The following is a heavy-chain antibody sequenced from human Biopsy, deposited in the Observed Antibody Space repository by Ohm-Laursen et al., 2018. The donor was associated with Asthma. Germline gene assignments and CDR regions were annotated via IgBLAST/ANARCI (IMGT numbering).Heavy chain of an antibody. Sequence: SLRLSCSASGFTFSSYGMYWVRQAPGKGLEWVAVISYDGSNKYYADSVKGRFTISRDNSKNTLYLQMNSLRAEDTAVYYCAKDTEGRYDFWSGLSYNYYGMDVWGQGTTVAVSS. CDR3: AKDTEGRYDFWSGLSYNYYGMDV. D-gene: IGHD3-3*01. CDR1: GFTFSSYG. V-gene: IGHV3-30*18. CDR2: ISYDGSNK. J-gene: IGHJ6*02.